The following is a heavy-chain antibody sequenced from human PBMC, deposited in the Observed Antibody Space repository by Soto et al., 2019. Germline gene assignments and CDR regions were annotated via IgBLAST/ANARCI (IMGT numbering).Heavy chain of an antibody. D-gene: IGHD6-19*01. CDR1: GFTFSSYG. J-gene: IGHJ4*02. V-gene: IGHV3-30*18. CDR3: AKGDPVACTDY. Sequence: GGSLRLSCAASGFTFSSYGMHWVRQAPGKGLEWVAVISYDGSNKYYADSVKGRFTISRDNSKNTLYLQMNSLRAEDTAVYYCAKGDPVACTDYWGQGTLVTVSS. CDR2: ISYDGSNK.